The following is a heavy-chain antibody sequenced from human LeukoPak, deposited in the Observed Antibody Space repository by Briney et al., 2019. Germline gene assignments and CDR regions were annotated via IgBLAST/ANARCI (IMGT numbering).Heavy chain of an antibody. Sequence: GGSLRLSCAASGFTFSSYSMNWVRQAPGKGLEWVSYISSSSSTIYYADPVKGRFTISRDNAKNSLYLQMNSLRDEDTAVYYCARVSSDYGDYKSDYWGQGTLVTVSS. J-gene: IGHJ4*02. CDR3: ARVSSDYGDYKSDY. CDR2: ISSSSSTI. CDR1: GFTFSSYS. V-gene: IGHV3-48*02. D-gene: IGHD4-17*01.